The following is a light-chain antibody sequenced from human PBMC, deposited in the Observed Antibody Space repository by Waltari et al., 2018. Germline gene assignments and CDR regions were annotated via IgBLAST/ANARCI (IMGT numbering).Light chain of an antibody. CDR3: QQSYSTPQT. CDR1: QRISSY. Sequence: DIQMTQSPSSLSSPVGDRVTITCRASQRISSYLNWYQQKPGKAPKLLIYAASSLQSGVPSRFSGSGSWTDFTLTISILQPEDFATYYCQQSYSTPQTFGQLTKLEIK. CDR2: AAS. V-gene: IGKV1-39*01. J-gene: IGKJ2*01.